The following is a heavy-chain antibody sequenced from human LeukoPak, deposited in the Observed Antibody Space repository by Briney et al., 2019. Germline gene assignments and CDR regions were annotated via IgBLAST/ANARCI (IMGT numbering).Heavy chain of an antibody. V-gene: IGHV3-30-3*01. CDR2: ISYDGSNK. D-gene: IGHD3-16*01. CDR1: GFTFSSYA. CDR3: ARDYPKGNRAGGGTPGNWFDP. Sequence: PGRSLRLSCAASGFTFSSYAMHWVRQAPRKGLEWVAVISYDGSNKYYADSVKGRFTISRDNSKNTLYLQMNSLRAEDTAVYYCARDYPKGNRAGGGTPGNWFDPWGQGTLVTVSS. J-gene: IGHJ5*02.